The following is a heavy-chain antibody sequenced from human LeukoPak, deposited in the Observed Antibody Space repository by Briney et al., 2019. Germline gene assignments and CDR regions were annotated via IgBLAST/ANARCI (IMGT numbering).Heavy chain of an antibody. CDR1: GGSISSSSYY. D-gene: IGHD4-23*01. CDR3: ARGSVGYPVDAFDI. J-gene: IGHJ3*02. Sequence: SETLSLTCTVYGGSISSSSYYWGWIRQPPGKGLEWIGSIYYSGSTYYNPSLKSRVTISVDTSKNQFSLKLSSVTAADTAVYYCARGSVGYPVDAFDIWGQGTMVTVSS. V-gene: IGHV4-39*07. CDR2: IYYSGST.